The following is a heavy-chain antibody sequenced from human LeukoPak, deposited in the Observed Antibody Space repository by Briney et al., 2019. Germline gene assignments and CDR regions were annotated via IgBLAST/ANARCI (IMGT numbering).Heavy chain of an antibody. CDR1: GFTFSSYW. CDR2: IKQDGSEK. J-gene: IGHJ4*02. V-gene: IGHV3-7*01. D-gene: IGHD3-10*01. CDR3: ARLRSDGSGSYSAYYFDY. Sequence: GGSLRLSCAASGFTFSSYWMSWVRQAPGKGLEWVANIKQDGSEKYYVDSVKGRFTISRDNAKNSLYLQMNSLRAEDTAVYYCARLRSDGSGSYSAYYFDYWGQGTLVTVSS.